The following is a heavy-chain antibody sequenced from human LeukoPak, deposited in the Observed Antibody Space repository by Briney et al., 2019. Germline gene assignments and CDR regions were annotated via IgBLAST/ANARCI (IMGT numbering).Heavy chain of an antibody. CDR1: GSTFDDYA. CDR2: SSGDGGST. J-gene: IGHJ4*02. CDR3: AKDTVDTAMVTYFDY. Sequence: PGASLRLSCAASGSTFDDYAMHWVRQAPGKGLEWVSLSSGDGGSTYYADSVKGRFTISRDNSKNSLYLQMNSLRTEDTALYYCAKDTVDTAMVTYFDYWGQGTLVTVSS. V-gene: IGHV3-43*02. D-gene: IGHD5-18*01.